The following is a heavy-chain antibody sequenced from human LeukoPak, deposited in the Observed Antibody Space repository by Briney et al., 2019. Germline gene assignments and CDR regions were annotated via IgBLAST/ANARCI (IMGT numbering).Heavy chain of an antibody. CDR3: AKGIKSSGYYSFGY. CDR1: GFTFSSYA. CDR2: ISGSGGST. J-gene: IGHJ4*02. Sequence: GGSLRLSCAASGFTFSSYAMSWVRQAPGKGLEWVSAISGSGGSTYYADSVKGRFTISRDNSKNTLYLQMNSLRAGDTAVYYCAKGIKSSGYYSFGYWGQGTLVTVSS. V-gene: IGHV3-23*01. D-gene: IGHD3-22*01.